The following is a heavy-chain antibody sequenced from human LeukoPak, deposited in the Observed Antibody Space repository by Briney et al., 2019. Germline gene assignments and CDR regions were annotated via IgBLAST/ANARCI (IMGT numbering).Heavy chain of an antibody. CDR1: GGSFSGYY. Sequence: SETLSLTCAVYGGSFSGYYWSWIRQPPGKGLEWIGEINHSGSTNYNPSLKSRVTISVDTSKNQLSLKLSSVTAADTAVYYCAREGGDPTMALYFQFNYYIDVWGKGTTVTVSS. V-gene: IGHV4-34*01. D-gene: IGHD2-21*02. CDR3: AREGGDPTMALYFQFNYYIDV. J-gene: IGHJ6*03. CDR2: INHSGST.